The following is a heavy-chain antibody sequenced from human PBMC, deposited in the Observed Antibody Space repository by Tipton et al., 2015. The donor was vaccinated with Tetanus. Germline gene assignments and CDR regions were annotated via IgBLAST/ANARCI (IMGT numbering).Heavy chain of an antibody. J-gene: IGHJ6*02. CDR1: GFSFSLCN. Sequence: SLRLSCAASGFSFSLCNMHWVRRVPGKGLEWVSFITGSSSTTYYADSVKGRFTISRDNAKNSLYLQMNSLRHDDTAVYRCVRGGRSGYYFGMDVWGQGTTVTVS. D-gene: IGHD1-26*01. V-gene: IGHV3-48*02. CDR2: ITGSSSTT. CDR3: VRGGRSGYYFGMDV.